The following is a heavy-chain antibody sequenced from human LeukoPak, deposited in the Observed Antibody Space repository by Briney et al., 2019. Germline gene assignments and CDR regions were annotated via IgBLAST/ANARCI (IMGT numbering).Heavy chain of an antibody. CDR2: ISSSSSTI. Sequence: GGSLRLSCAASGFTFSSYSMNCVRQAPGKGLEWVSYISSSSSTIYYADSVKGRFTISRDNAKNSLYLQMNSLRDEDTAVYYCARDLGAFGFGELLLYYFDYWGQGTLVTVSS. CDR1: GFTFSSYS. CDR3: ARDLGAFGFGELLLYYFDY. V-gene: IGHV3-48*02. D-gene: IGHD3-10*01. J-gene: IGHJ4*02.